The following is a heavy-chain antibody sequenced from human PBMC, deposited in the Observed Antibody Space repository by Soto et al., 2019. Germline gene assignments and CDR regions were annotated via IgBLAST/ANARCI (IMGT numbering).Heavy chain of an antibody. CDR1: GGSISSYY. D-gene: IGHD3-10*01. CDR3: ARGLLADY. CDR2: IYYSGST. J-gene: IGHJ4*02. Sequence: SETLSLTCTVSGGSISSYYWSWIRQPPGKGLEWIGYIYYSGSTNYNPSLKSRVTISVDTSKNQFSLKLSPVTAADTAVYCCARGLLADYWGQGTLVTVSS. V-gene: IGHV4-59*01.